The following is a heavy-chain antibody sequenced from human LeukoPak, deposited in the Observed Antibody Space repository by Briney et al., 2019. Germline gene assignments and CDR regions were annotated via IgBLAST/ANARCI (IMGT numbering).Heavy chain of an antibody. CDR1: GYTFTSYF. CDR3: ARVAVPRTFDY. CDR2: INPSGGST. J-gene: IGHJ4*02. Sequence: ASVRVSCKASGYTFTSYFMHWVRQAPGQGLEWMGIINPSGGSTSYAQKLQGRVTTTRDTSTSTVYMELSSLRSEDTAVYYCARVAVPRTFDYWGQGTLVTVSS. V-gene: IGHV1-46*03. D-gene: IGHD6-19*01.